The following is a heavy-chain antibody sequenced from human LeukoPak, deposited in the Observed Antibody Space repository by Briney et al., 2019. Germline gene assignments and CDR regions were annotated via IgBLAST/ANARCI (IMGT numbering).Heavy chain of an antibody. V-gene: IGHV1-2*02. Sequence: ASVKVSCKASGYTFTGYYMHWVRQAPGQGLEWMGWINPNSGGTNYAQKFQGRVTVTRDTSISTAYMELSRLRSDDTAVYYCARARMSLGDFDSWGQGTLVTVSS. J-gene: IGHJ4*02. CDR3: ARARMSLGDFDS. CDR2: INPNSGGT. D-gene: IGHD3-10*01. CDR1: GYTFTGYY.